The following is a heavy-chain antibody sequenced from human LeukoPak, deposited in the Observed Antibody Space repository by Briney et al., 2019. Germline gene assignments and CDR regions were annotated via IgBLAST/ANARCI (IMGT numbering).Heavy chain of an antibody. CDR2: IYYSGST. J-gene: IGHJ3*02. CDR3: ARDRQSYDSSGYRSGLYAFDI. D-gene: IGHD3-22*01. CDR1: GGSVSSGSYY. Sequence: SETLSLTCTVSGGSVSSGSYYWSWIRQPPGKGLEWIGYIYYSGSTNYNPSLKSRVTISVDTSKNQFSLKLSSVTAADTAVYYCARDRQSYDSSGYRSGLYAFDIWGQGTMVTVSS. V-gene: IGHV4-61*01.